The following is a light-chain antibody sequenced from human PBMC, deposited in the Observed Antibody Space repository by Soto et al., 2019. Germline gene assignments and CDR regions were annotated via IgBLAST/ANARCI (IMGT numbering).Light chain of an antibody. J-gene: IGKJ4*01. V-gene: IGKV3-15*01. CDR2: GAS. CDR3: QHYYNWPLT. CDR1: QSIRSN. Sequence: EIVMTQSPATLSVSPGERATLSCRASQSIRSNLVWYQQKPGQAPRPLIYGASTRATGTPARFSGSGSGTEFTLTISRLQSEDFAVYYCQHYYNWPLTFGGGTKVDIK.